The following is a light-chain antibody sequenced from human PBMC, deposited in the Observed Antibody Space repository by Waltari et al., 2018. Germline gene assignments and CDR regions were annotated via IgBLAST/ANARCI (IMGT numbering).Light chain of an antibody. CDR1: QGGSSY. Sequence: EIVMTQAPATLSVSPGERATLSCRASQGGSSYVVWYQQKPGQAPRLLIYDASTRATGIPARFSGSGSGTEFTLTISSLQSEDFAVYYCQHYNNFPHAFGQGTKVEIK. CDR2: DAS. CDR3: QHYNNFPHA. V-gene: IGKV3-15*01. J-gene: IGKJ1*01.